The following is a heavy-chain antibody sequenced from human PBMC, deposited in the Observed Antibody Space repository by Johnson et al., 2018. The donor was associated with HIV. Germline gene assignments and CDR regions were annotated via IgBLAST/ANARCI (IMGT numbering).Heavy chain of an antibody. CDR1: GFTFSTYG. CDR3: AKDRWDLTGALSALDI. Sequence: QMLLVESGGGVVQPGRSLRLSCAASGFTFSTYGMHWVRQTPGKGLEWVALISTDGNNKYYADSVKGRFTISRDNSKNTLYLQMNSLSAEDTAVYYCAKDRWDLTGALSALDIWGQGTMVTVSS. J-gene: IGHJ3*02. D-gene: IGHD5-24*01. CDR2: ISTDGNNK. V-gene: IGHV3-30*18.